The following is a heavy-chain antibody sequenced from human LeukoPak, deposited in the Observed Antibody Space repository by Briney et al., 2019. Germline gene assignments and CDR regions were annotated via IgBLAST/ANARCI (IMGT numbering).Heavy chain of an antibody. CDR2: ISGSGGST. CDR3: AKDRSSLFFSSWFDP. V-gene: IGHV3-23*01. D-gene: IGHD2/OR15-2a*01. J-gene: IGHJ5*02. Sequence: SGGSLRLSCAASGFTFSSYAMSWVRQAPGKGLEWVSAISGSGGSTYYADSVKGRFTISRDNSKNTLYLQMNSLRAEDTAVYYCAKDRSSLFFSSWFDPWGQGTLVTVSS. CDR1: GFTFSSYA.